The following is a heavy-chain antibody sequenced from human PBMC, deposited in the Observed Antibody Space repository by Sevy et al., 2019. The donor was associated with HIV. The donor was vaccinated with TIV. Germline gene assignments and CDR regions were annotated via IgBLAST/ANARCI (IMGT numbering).Heavy chain of an antibody. CDR1: DFTFSSYS. J-gene: IGHJ4*02. CDR3: ARGGHGYVGIHY. CDR2: ITRSSSYI. V-gene: IGHV3-21*01. Sequence: GGSLRLFCAASDFTFSSYSMNWVRQAPGKGLEWVSSITRSSSYIYYADSVKGRFTISRDNAKNSLYLQMNSLRAEDTAVYYCARGGHGYVGIHYWGQGTLVTVSS. D-gene: IGHD6-13*01.